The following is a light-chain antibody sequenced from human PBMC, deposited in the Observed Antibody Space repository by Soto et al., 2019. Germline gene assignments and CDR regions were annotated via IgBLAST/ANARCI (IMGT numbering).Light chain of an antibody. J-gene: IGLJ2*01. CDR1: SSDVGVYNY. CDR2: DVS. CDR3: CSYAGSYTFVV. Sequence: QSVLTQPRSVSGSPGQSVTISCTGTSSDVGVYNYVSWYQQHPGKAPKLMIYDVSKRPSGVPDRFSGSKSGNTASLTISGLQAEDEAYYYCCSYAGSYTFVVFGGGTKLTVL. V-gene: IGLV2-11*01.